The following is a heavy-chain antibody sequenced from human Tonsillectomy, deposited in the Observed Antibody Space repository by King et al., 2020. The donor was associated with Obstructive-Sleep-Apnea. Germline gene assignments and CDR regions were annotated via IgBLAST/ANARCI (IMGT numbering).Heavy chain of an antibody. Sequence: VQLVESGGGLVQPGRSLRLSCTASGFTFGDYAMSWFRQAPGKGLEWVGFIRSKGYGGTIEYAASVRGRFTISRDDSKSIAYLQMNSLKTEDTAVYYCSRGYYDSGTYYYDDYWGQGTLVTVSS. CDR3: SRGYYDSGTYYYDDY. J-gene: IGHJ4*02. CDR2: IRSKGYGGTI. CDR1: GFTFGDYA. V-gene: IGHV3-49*03. D-gene: IGHD3-10*01.